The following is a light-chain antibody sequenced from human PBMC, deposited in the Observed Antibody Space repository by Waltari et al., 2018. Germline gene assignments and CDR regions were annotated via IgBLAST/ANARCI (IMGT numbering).Light chain of an antibody. CDR3: QQYNNWLTLT. CDR1: KSVSSN. CDR2: GAS. Sequence: EIVMTQYQATLTVSPGERASLSCSASKSVSSNLAWYQKKPGQATRLLIYGASTRVTGIPARFSGSGSGIEFTLTISSLQSEDFAVYDCQQYNNWLTLTFGQGTKVEIK. J-gene: IGKJ1*01. V-gene: IGKV3-15*01.